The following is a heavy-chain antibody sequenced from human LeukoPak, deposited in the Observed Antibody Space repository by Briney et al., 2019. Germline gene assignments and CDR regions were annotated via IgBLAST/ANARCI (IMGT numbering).Heavy chain of an antibody. D-gene: IGHD4-17*01. J-gene: IGHJ4*02. V-gene: IGHV3-33*01. CDR1: GFAFSTYA. CDR3: VADCYGDCID. Sequence: SLRLSCAASGFAFSTYAMYWVRQAPGKGLEWVTVIWYDGSNKYYADSVKGRFTISRDNSKNTLYLQMNSLRAEDTAVYYCVADCYGDCIDWGQGTLVTVSS. CDR2: IWYDGSNK.